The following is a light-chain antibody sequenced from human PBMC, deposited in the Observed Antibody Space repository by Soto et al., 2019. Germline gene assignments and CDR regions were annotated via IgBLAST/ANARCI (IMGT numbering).Light chain of an antibody. V-gene: IGKV3-20*01. CDR3: QQYGSSGT. J-gene: IGKJ1*01. Sequence: EIVLTQSPGTLSLSPWERATLSCGASQSVTGNYLAWYQQKPGQAPRLLIYGASNRATGIPDRFSGSGSGTDFTLTISRLEPEDFAVYYCQQYGSSGTFGQGTKVDIK. CDR2: GAS. CDR1: QSVTGNY.